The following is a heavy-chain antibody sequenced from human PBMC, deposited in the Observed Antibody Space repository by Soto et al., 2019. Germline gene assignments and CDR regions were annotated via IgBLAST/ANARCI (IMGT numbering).Heavy chain of an antibody. CDR2: ISGAGGGA. D-gene: IGHD3-3*01. CDR3: AKDRTVYYDFWSGHPSLDV. CDR1: GFTFRTYA. J-gene: IGHJ6*02. Sequence: GGSLRLSFAASGFTFRTYAMNWVRQAPVKGLEWVSGISGAGGGAYYAGSVKGRFTISRDNSKNTLYLQMNSLRAEDTAVYYCAKDRTVYYDFWSGHPSLDVWGQRTTVTVSS. V-gene: IGHV3-23*01.